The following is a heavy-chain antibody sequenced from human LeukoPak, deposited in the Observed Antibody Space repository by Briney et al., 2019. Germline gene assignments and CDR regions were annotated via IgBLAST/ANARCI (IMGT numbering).Heavy chain of an antibody. CDR1: GFTFSSYA. V-gene: IGHV3-23*01. CDR3: AKAHERYSSSWYVETFDY. D-gene: IGHD6-13*01. J-gene: IGHJ4*02. Sequence: SGGSLRLSCAASGFTFSSYAMSWVRQAPGKGLEWVSAISGSGGSTHYADSVKGRFTISRDNSKNTLYLQMNSLRAEDTAVYYCAKAHERYSSSWYVETFDYWGQGTLVTVSS. CDR2: ISGSGGST.